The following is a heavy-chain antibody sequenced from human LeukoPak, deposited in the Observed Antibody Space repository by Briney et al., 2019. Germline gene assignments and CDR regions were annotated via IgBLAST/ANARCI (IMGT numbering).Heavy chain of an antibody. J-gene: IGHJ3*02. CDR2: IKQDGSEK. CDR3: ASDPPWADDAFDI. Sequence: GGSLRLSCAASGFTFSSYWMSWVRQAPGKGLEWVANIKQDGSEKYYVDSVKGRFTISRDNAKNSLYLQVNSLRAEDTAVYYCASDPPWADDAFDIWGQGTMVTVSS. D-gene: IGHD7-27*01. CDR1: GFTFSSYW. V-gene: IGHV3-7*01.